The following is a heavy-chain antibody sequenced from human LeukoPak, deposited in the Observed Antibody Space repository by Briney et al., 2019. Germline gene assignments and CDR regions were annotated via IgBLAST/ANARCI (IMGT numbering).Heavy chain of an antibody. Sequence: GGSLRLSCAASGFTFSGYWMSWVRQAPGKGLEWVANIKEDGSEKHYVDSVKGRFTISRDNAKNSLDLQMNSLRAEDTAVYYCASGENYFDDSGYNYYFEYWGQGTLVTVSS. CDR2: IKEDGSEK. CDR3: ASGENYFDDSGYNYYFEY. CDR1: GFTFSGYW. J-gene: IGHJ4*02. V-gene: IGHV3-7*01. D-gene: IGHD3-22*01.